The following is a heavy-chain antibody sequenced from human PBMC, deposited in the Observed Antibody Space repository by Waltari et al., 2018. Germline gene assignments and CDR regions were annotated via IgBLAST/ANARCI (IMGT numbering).Heavy chain of an antibody. CDR1: GGSISSSNW. D-gene: IGHD3-3*01. CDR2: IYHSGGT. CDR3: ARRFDDVWSGYPQAGYKYYYGMDV. Sequence: QVQLQESGPGLVKPSGTLSLTCAVSGGSISSSNWWSWVRQPPGKGLEWIGEIYHSGGTNYNPSLKSRVTISVDKSKNQFALKLSSVTAADTAVYYCARRFDDVWSGYPQAGYKYYYGMDVWGQGTTVTVSS. V-gene: IGHV4-4*02. J-gene: IGHJ6*02.